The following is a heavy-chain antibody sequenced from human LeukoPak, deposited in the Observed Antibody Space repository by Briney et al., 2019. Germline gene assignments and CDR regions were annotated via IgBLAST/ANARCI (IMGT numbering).Heavy chain of an antibody. V-gene: IGHV1-46*01. CDR2: INPSGGST. Sequence: ASVKVSCKASGYTFTSYYMHWVRQAPGQGLEWMGIINPSGGSTSYAQKFQGRVTMTRDTSTSTVYMELSSLRSEDTAVYYCARDYGGGYYDSSPPGYYFDYWGQGTLVTVSS. CDR3: ARDYGGGYYDSSPPGYYFDY. D-gene: IGHD3-22*01. CDR1: GYTFTSYY. J-gene: IGHJ4*02.